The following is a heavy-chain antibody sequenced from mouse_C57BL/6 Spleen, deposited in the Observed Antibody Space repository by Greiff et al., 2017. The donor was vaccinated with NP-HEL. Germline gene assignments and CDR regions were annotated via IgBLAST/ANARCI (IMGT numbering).Heavy chain of an antibody. CDR2: INPSTGGT. CDR3: ARRDYDYEGDY. V-gene: IGHV1-42*01. CDR1: GYSFTGYY. D-gene: IGHD2-4*01. Sequence: VQLQQSGPELVKPGASVKISCKASGYSFTGYYMNWVKQSPEKSLEWIGEINPSTGGTTYNQKFKAKATLTVDKSSSTAYMQLKSLTSEDSAVYYCARRDYDYEGDYWGQGTTLTVSS. J-gene: IGHJ2*01.